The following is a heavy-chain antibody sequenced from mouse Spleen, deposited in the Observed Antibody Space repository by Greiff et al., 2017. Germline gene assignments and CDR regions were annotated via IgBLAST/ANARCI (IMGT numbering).Heavy chain of an antibody. CDR2: ISSGGGNT. CDR1: GFTFSSYT. CDR3: ARRVDGYYLDY. J-gene: IGHJ2*01. V-gene: IGHV5-9*04. Sequence: EVKLVESGGGLVKPGGSLKLSCAASGFTFSSYTMSWVRQTPAKRLEWVATISSGGGNTYYPDSVKGRFTISRDNARNTLYLQMSSLRSEDTAMYYCARRVDGYYLDYWGQGTTLTVSS. D-gene: IGHD2-3*01.